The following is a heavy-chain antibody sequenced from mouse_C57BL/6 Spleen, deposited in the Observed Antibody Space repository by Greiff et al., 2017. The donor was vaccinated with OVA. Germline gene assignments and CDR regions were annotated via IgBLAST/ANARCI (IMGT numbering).Heavy chain of an antibody. V-gene: IGHV1-22*01. Sequence: EVQLQQSGPELVKPGASVKMSCKASGYTFTDYNMHWVKQSHGKSLEWIGYINPNNGGTSYNQKFKGKATLTVNKSSSTAYMELRSLTSEDSAVYYCARKGEYDYDEVRYYFDYWGQGTTLTVSS. D-gene: IGHD2-4*01. CDR2: INPNNGGT. CDR3: ARKGEYDYDEVRYYFDY. J-gene: IGHJ2*01. CDR1: GYTFTDYN.